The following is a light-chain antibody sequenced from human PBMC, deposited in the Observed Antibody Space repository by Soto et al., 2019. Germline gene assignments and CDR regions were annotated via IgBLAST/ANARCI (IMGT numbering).Light chain of an antibody. CDR2: GNS. CDR1: SSNIGAGYD. V-gene: IGLV1-40*01. J-gene: IGLJ1*01. CDR3: QSYDSSLSFYV. Sequence: QSVLTQPPSVSGAPGQRVTISCTGSSSNIGAGYDVHWCQQLPGTAPKLLIYGNSNRPSGVPDRFSGSKSGTSASLAITGLQAEDEADYYCQSYDSSLSFYVFGTGTKLTVL.